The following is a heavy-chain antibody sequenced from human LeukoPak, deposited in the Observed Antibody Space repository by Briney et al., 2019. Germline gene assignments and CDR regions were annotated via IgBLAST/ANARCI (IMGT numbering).Heavy chain of an antibody. V-gene: IGHV1-69*04. J-gene: IGHJ4*02. Sequence: SVKVSCKASGGTFSSYAISWVRQAPGQGLEWMGRIIPILGIANYAQKFQGRVTITADKSTSTAYMELSSLRSEDTAVYYCARGVSMVRGDFPDYFDYWGQGTLVTVSS. D-gene: IGHD3-10*01. CDR1: GGTFSSYA. CDR3: ARGVSMVRGDFPDYFDY. CDR2: IIPILGIA.